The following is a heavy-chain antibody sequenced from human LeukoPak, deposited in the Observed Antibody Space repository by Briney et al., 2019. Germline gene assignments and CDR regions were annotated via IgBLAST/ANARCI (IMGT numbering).Heavy chain of an antibody. D-gene: IGHD3-3*01. J-gene: IGHJ3*02. V-gene: IGHV3-48*03. CDR2: ISSSGSTI. CDR1: GFTFSSYE. Sequence: PGGSLRLSCAASGFTFSSYEMNWVRQAPGKGLEWVSYISSSGSTIYYADSVKGRFTISRDNAKNTLYLQMNSLRAEDTAVYYCARGPLFDDAFDIWGQGTMVTVSS. CDR3: ARGPLFDDAFDI.